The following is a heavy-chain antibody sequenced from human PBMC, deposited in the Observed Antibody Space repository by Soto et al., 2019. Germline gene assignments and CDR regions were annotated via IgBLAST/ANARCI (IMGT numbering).Heavy chain of an antibody. CDR2: INPNSGGT. CDR3: ARAHLNHYDFWSGYYTLWFDP. CDR1: GYTFTGYY. D-gene: IGHD3-3*01. Sequence: GASVKVSCKASGYTFTGYYMHWVRQAPGQGLEWMGWINPNSGGTNYAQKFQGWVTMTRDTSISTAYMELSRLRSDDTAVYYCARAHLNHYDFWSGYYTLWFDPWGQGTLVTVSS. V-gene: IGHV1-2*04. J-gene: IGHJ5*02.